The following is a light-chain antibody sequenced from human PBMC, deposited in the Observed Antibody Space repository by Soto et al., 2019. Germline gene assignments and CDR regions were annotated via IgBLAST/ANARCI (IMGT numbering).Light chain of an antibody. CDR3: QHYKSYPWP. J-gene: IGKJ1*01. V-gene: IGKV1-5*03. CDR2: KAS. CDR1: QTISSW. Sequence: DNKMTLSPSTLSGSVGDRVTITCRASQTISSWLAWYQQKPGKAPKLLIYKASTLKSGVPSRFSGSGSGTEFTLTISSLQPDDFATYYCQHYKSYPWPFGQGTKVDIK.